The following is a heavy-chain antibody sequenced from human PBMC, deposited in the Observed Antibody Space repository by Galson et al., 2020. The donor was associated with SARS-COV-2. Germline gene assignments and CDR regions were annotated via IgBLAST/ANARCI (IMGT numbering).Heavy chain of an antibody. D-gene: IGHD4-17*01. CDR3: ARRGGTVTTQHFEL. CDR1: GGSISTTSYF. CDR2: IYYSGTT. Sequence: SETLSLTCTVSGGSISTTSYFWDWIRQPPGTGLEWIGTIYYSGTTYYNPSLRSRVTISVDTSRNQFSLKLNSVTAADTAVYYCARRGGTVTTQHFELWGRGTLVTVSS. J-gene: IGHJ2*01. V-gene: IGHV4-39*01.